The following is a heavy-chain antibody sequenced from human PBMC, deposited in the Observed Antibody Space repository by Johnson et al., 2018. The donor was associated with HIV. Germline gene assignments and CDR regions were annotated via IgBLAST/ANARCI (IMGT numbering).Heavy chain of an antibody. CDR3: ARDGVDSSPWDAFDI. V-gene: IGHV3-7*05. CDR1: GFTFSIYW. Sequence: EVLLLESGGGLVQPGGSLRLSCAASGFTFSIYWMSWVRQAPGKGLEWVANIKEDGSEEYYVDSVEGRLTVSRDNAKNSLFLQIDNLRAEDTAVYYCARDGVDSSPWDAFDIWGQGTMVIVSS. J-gene: IGHJ3*02. D-gene: IGHD6-13*01. CDR2: IKEDGSEE.